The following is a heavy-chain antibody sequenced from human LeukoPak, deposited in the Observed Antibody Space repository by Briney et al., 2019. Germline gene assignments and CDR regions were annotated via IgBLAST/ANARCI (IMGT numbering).Heavy chain of an antibody. CDR2: IYPGDSDT. J-gene: IGHJ4*02. Sequence: GESLKISCKGSGYSFTSYWIGWVRQMPGKGLEWVGIIYPGDSDTRYSPSFQGQVTISADKSISTAYLQWSSLKASDTAMYYCARRYCSSTSCYTLDYWGQGTLVTVSS. V-gene: IGHV5-51*01. CDR1: GYSFTSYW. CDR3: ARRYCSSTSCYTLDY. D-gene: IGHD2-2*02.